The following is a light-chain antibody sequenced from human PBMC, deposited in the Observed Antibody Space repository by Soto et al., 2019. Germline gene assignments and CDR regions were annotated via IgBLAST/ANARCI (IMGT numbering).Light chain of an antibody. CDR1: QGITNY. CDR2: AAS. Sequence: DIQMTHSPSSLSASVGDRVTITCRASQGITNYLAWYQQKPGKVPKLLINAASTLQSGVPSRFSGSGSGTDFTLTISSLQPEDVVTYYCQKYDSAPFTFGPGTKVDIK. J-gene: IGKJ3*01. V-gene: IGKV1-27*01. CDR3: QKYDSAPFT.